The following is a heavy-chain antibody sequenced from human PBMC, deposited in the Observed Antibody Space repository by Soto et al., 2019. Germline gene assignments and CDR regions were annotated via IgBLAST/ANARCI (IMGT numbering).Heavy chain of an antibody. V-gene: IGHV2-5*02. Sequence: QITLNESGPTVVGPTETLTLTCRFSGFSLTTSGVGVGWIRQSPGKAPEWLALIYWDDDKRYSASLKSRLTITKDTSKNQVVLTVSDLDPTDTATYYCAHRVRRTVFGLVTTTAIYFDFWGQGTPVAVSS. CDR3: AHRVRRTVFGLVTTTAIYFDF. D-gene: IGHD3-3*01. CDR1: GFSLTTSGVG. CDR2: IYWDDDK. J-gene: IGHJ4*02.